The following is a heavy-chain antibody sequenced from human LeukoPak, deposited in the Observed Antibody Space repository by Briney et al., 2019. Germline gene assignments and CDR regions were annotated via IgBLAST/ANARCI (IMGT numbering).Heavy chain of an antibody. V-gene: IGHV3-23*01. D-gene: IGHD4-17*01. J-gene: IGHJ5*02. CDR2: ITGGHYAT. CDR1: GFSFSSFA. CDR3: TKDPNGDYIGAFDP. Sequence: GGSLRLSCAASGFSFSSFAMTWVRQAPGKGLEWVSSITGGHYATYNTDSVKGRFTISRDNARNTLYLQMNSLRADDTAIYYCTKDPNGDYIGAFDPWGQGTLVTVSS.